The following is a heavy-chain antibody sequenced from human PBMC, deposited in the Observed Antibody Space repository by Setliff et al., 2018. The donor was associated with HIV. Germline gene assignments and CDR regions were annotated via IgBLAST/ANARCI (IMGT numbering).Heavy chain of an antibody. Sequence: PAGSLRLSCAASGFTFSSSWMTWVRQAPGRGLEYVAGMNRDGRETLYADSVKGRFSITRDNSKKSLYLQMSSLSTEDTAVYFCARDPAFGAFDIWGQGTMVTVSS. V-gene: IGHV3-7*04. CDR3: ARDPAFGAFDI. CDR2: MNRDGRET. CDR1: GFTFSSSW. J-gene: IGHJ3*02. D-gene: IGHD3-10*01.